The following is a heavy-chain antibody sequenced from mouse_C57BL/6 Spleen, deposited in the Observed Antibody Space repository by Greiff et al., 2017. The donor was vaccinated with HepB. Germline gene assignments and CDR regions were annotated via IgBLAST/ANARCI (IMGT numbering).Heavy chain of an antibody. Sequence: EVKLVESEGGLVQPGSSMKLSCTASGFTFSDYYMAWVRQVPEKGLEWVANINYDGSSTYYLDSLKSRFIISRDNAKNILYLQMSSLKSEDTATYYCARPNYDYDGAMDYWGQGTSVTVSS. J-gene: IGHJ4*01. CDR2: INYDGSST. CDR3: ARPNYDYDGAMDY. CDR1: GFTFSDYY. V-gene: IGHV5-16*01. D-gene: IGHD2-4*01.